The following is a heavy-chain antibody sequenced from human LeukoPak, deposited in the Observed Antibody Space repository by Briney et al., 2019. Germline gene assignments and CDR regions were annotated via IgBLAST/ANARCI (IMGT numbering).Heavy chain of an antibody. V-gene: IGHV1-69*13. D-gene: IGHD4-23*01. Sequence: SVKVSCKTSGYTFTSYVISWMRQAPGQGLEWMGGIIPIFGTANYAQKFQGRVTITADESTSTAYMELSSLRSEDTAVYYYASYGGKGDYWGQGTLVTVSS. CDR2: IIPIFGTA. CDR3: ASYGGKGDY. J-gene: IGHJ4*02. CDR1: GYTFTSYV.